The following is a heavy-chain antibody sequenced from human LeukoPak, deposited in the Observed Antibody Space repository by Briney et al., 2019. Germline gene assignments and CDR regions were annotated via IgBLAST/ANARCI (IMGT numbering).Heavy chain of an antibody. CDR3: ARQPPGRRYSSFDY. D-gene: IGHD1-14*01. Sequence: SETLSLTCTVSGGSISSYYWSWIRQPPGKGLEWIGYIYYSGGTNYNPSLKSRVTISVDTSKNQFSLKLSSVTAADTAVYYCARQPPGRRYSSFDYWGQGTLVTVSS. V-gene: IGHV4-59*01. J-gene: IGHJ4*02. CDR1: GGSISSYY. CDR2: IYYSGGT.